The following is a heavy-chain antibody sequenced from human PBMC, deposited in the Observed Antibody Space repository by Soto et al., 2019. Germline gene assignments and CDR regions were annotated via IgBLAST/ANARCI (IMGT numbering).Heavy chain of an antibody. CDR3: ARPLGGNWDY. J-gene: IGHJ4*02. CDR1: GFTFSSYW. Sequence: EVQLVESGGGLVQPGGSLRLSCAASGFTFSSYWMHWVRQAPGKGLVWVSRINSDGSSTSYADSVKGRFTISRDNAKKPVYLQMKRLRAGDKAGSFRARPLGGNWDYLGQGNL. V-gene: IGHV3-74*01. CDR2: INSDGSST.